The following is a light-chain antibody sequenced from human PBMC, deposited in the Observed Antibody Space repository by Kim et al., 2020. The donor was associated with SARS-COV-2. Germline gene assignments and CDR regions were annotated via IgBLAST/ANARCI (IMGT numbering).Light chain of an antibody. CDR2: GAS. J-gene: IGKJ2*01. Sequence: EIVLTQSPGTLSLSPGERATLSCRASQSVSSSYLAWYRQKPGQAPRLLIYGASSRATGIPDRFSGSGSGTDFTLTIGRLEPEDFAVYYCQQYGTSPYTFGQGTKLEI. V-gene: IGKV3-20*01. CDR3: QQYGTSPYT. CDR1: QSVSSSY.